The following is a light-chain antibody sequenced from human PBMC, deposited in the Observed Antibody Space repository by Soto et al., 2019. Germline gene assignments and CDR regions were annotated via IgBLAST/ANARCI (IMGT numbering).Light chain of an antibody. Sequence: DRNMTESPSYLYASVGDIINITCRASQTVTSDLGWYQQKPGQAPNLLIFAASSWQSGVPSRFSGSGYGTDFTLSISSLQPEDFAAYYCEQRCGPSWTFAQGTKVEI. V-gene: IGKV1-39*01. CDR3: EQRCGPSWT. CDR2: AAS. CDR1: QTVTSD. J-gene: IGKJ1*01.